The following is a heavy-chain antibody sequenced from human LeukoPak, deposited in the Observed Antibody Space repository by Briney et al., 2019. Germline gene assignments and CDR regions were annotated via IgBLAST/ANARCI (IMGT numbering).Heavy chain of an antibody. CDR2: ISGDGGST. J-gene: IGHJ6*02. Sequence: GGSLRLSCAASGFTFDDYAMHWVRQAPGKGLEWVSLISGDGGSTYYADSVKGRFTISRDNSKNSLYLQMNSLRTEDTALYYCAKGLLDTVMVVDYYYGMDVWGQGTTVTVSS. CDR3: AKGLLDTVMVVDYYYGMDV. CDR1: GFTFDDYA. D-gene: IGHD5-18*01. V-gene: IGHV3-43*02.